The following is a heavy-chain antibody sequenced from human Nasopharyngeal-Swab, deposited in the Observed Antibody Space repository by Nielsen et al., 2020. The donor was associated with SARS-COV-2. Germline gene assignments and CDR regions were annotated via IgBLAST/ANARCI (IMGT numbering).Heavy chain of an antibody. Sequence: SLKISCTGSGFTFGDYAMSWVRQAPGKGLEWLGFIRSKSLGGTTEYAASVKGRFTISRDDSKSTTYLQMDSLKTEDTAVYYCTLRNRFGEFFTLDYWGQGTLVTVSS. V-gene: IGHV3-49*04. J-gene: IGHJ4*02. CDR3: TLRNRFGEFFTLDY. CDR2: IRSKSLGGTT. CDR1: GFTFGDYA. D-gene: IGHD3-10*01.